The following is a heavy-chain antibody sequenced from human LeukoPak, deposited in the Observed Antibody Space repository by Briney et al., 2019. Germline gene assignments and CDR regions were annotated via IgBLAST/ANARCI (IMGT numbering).Heavy chain of an antibody. J-gene: IGHJ5*02. V-gene: IGHV1-69*05. CDR1: GGTFSSYA. CDR2: IIPIFGTA. CDR3: ARVGKGATTGRWIWFDP. Sequence: GASVKVSCKASGGTFSSYAISWVRQAPGQGLEWMGGIIPIFGTANYAQKLQGRVTMTTDTSTSTAYMDLRSLRSDDTAVYYCARVGKGATTGRWIWFDPWGQGTLVTVSS. D-gene: IGHD1-26*01.